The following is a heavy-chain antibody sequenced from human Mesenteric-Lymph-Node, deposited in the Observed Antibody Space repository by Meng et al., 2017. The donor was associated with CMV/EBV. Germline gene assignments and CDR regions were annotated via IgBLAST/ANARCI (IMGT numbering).Heavy chain of an antibody. CDR3: ARVSGASWFDP. D-gene: IGHD7-27*01. CDR2: VNSEGSRT. CDR1: GVTFSSYW. V-gene: IGHV3-74*01. Sequence: SCAASGVTFSSYWMRWVRQVPGEGLVWVSRVNSEGSRTDYADFVKGRFTISRDSAKNTLYLQMNSLRAEDTAVYYCARVSGASWFDPWGQGTLVTVSS. J-gene: IGHJ5*02.